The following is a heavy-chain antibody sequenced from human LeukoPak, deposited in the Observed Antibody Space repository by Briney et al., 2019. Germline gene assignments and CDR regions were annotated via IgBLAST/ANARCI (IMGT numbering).Heavy chain of an antibody. CDR3: ARDWSGSGVAMDV. D-gene: IGHD1-26*01. CDR1: GFTFSDYY. V-gene: IGHV3-11*06. J-gene: IGHJ6*02. CDR2: ISGSSTYT. Sequence: PGGSLRLSCVASGFTFSDYYMSWIRQAPGKGLEWISYISGSSTYTNSADSVKGRFTISRDNAKKSLYLQMNSLRAEDTAVYYCARDWSGSGVAMDVWGRGTTVTVSS.